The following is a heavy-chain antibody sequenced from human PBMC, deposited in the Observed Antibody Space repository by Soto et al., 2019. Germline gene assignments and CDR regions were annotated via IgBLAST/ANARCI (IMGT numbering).Heavy chain of an antibody. CDR2: ISAYNGNT. J-gene: IGHJ4*02. CDR3: TRDPSSSDY. V-gene: IGHV1-18*01. Sequence: QVQLVQSGAEVKKPGASVKVSCKASGYTFASYAITWMRQAPGQGLEWMGWISAYNGNTNYAQKLQGRVTMTTDTSKRTAYLALRSLVSYDTAVYYCTRDPSSSDYWGQGTLVTVSS. CDR1: GYTFASYA.